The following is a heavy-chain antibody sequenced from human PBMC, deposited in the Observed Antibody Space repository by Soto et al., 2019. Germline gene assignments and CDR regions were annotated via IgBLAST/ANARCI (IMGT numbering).Heavy chain of an antibody. CDR3: TRGNRPSSVGTGAF. CDR2: ISDHDSRT. D-gene: IGHD3-10*01. CDR1: GLTFNIYW. V-gene: IGHV3-74*01. Sequence: WGSVRLPCAASGLTFNIYWMHWVRQAPGEGLEWVSRISDHDSRTDYADSVKGRFTISRDNAKNTLYLQMNALRVEDTALYYCTRGNRPSSVGTGAFWGQGTLVTV. J-gene: IGHJ1*01.